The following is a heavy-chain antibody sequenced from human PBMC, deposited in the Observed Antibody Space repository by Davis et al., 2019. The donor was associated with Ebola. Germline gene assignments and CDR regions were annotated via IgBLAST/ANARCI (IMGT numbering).Heavy chain of an antibody. J-gene: IGHJ5*02. CDR3: ARLSSGNYNNCFGP. D-gene: IGHD3-10*01. Sequence: SSVKVSRKASGCTFISYAITWVRQAPGQGLEWMGGIIPVFGTARYAQRFQGRVTITADESTSTAYLELNRLRSEDTAVYYCARLSSGNYNNCFGPWGQGTQVTVAS. CDR2: IIPVFGTA. CDR1: GCTFISYA. V-gene: IGHV1-69*13.